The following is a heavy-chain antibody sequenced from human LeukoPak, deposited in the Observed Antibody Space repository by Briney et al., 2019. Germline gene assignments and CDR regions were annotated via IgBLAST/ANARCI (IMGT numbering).Heavy chain of an antibody. D-gene: IGHD3-16*02. CDR1: GFTFSSYS. CDR3: ARVPAGVIGMKDAFDM. V-gene: IGHV3-21*01. Sequence: GGSLRLSCAVSGFTFSSYSMNWVRQAPGKGLEWVSSISGSSSYIYYADSVKGRFTISRHNAKNSLYLQMNGLRAEDTAVYYCARVPAGVIGMKDAFDMWGQGTMVTVSS. CDR2: ISGSSSYI. J-gene: IGHJ3*02.